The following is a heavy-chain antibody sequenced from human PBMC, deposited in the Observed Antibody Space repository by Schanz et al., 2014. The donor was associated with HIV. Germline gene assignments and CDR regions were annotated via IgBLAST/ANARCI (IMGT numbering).Heavy chain of an antibody. Sequence: VQLAESGGGVVQPGRSLRLSCAASGFTFDSYGIHWVRQAPGKGLVWVSRINSNEGTTDYADSVKGRFTISRDNAKNTLYLQMNSLRAEDTAVYYCVRLMSSDYDFYHYGMDVWGQGTTVIVSS. V-gene: IGHV3-74*02. CDR3: VRLMSSDYDFYHYGMDV. CDR1: GFTFDSYG. D-gene: IGHD4-17*01. J-gene: IGHJ6*02. CDR2: INSNEGTT.